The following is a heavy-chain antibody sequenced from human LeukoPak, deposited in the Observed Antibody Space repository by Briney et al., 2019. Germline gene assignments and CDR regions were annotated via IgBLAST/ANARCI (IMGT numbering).Heavy chain of an antibody. V-gene: IGHV3-33*01. CDR3: ARDGYCSSTSCFDY. Sequence: PGGSLRLSCAASGFTFSSYGMHWVRQAPGKGLEWVAVIWYDGSNKYYADSVKGRFTISRDNSKNTLYLQMNSLRAEDTAVYYRARDGYCSSTSCFDYWGQGTLVTVSS. D-gene: IGHD2-2*01. J-gene: IGHJ4*02. CDR1: GFTFSSYG. CDR2: IWYDGSNK.